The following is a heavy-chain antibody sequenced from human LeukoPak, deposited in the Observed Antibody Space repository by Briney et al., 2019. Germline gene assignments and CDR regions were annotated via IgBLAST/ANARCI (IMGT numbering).Heavy chain of an antibody. D-gene: IGHD6-13*01. V-gene: IGHV3-7*03. J-gene: IGHJ4*02. CDR1: GFTFSSYW. CDR3: AKDSSSSSWYRVYYFDY. Sequence: PGGSLRLSCAASGFTFSSYWMSWVRQAPGKGLEWVANIKQDGSEKYYVDSVKGRFTISRDNAKNSLYLQMNSLRAEDTALYYCAKDSSSSSWYRVYYFDYWGQGTLVTVSS. CDR2: IKQDGSEK.